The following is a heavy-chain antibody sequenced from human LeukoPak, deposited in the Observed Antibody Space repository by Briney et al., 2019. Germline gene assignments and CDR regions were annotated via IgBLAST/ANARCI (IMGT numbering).Heavy chain of an antibody. CDR3: ARDRGGIVVVVSPDAFDI. D-gene: IGHD2-15*01. V-gene: IGHV1-69*13. CDR1: GYTFTGYY. J-gene: IGHJ3*02. Sequence: SVKVSCKASGYTFTGYYMHWVRQAPGQGLEWMGGIIPIFGTANYAQKFQGRVTITADESTTTAYMEPSSLRSEDTAVYYCARDRGGIVVVVSPDAFDIWGQGTMVTVSS. CDR2: IIPIFGTA.